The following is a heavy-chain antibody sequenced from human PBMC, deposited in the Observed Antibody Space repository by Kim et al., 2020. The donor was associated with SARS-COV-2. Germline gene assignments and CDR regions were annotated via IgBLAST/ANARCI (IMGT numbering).Heavy chain of an antibody. Sequence: GGSLRLSCAASGFTVSSNFMSWVRQAPGKGLEWVSVLYSGGSTYYADSVKGRFSISRDNSKNTLYLQMNSLRAEDTAMYYCAKIAARNPYYFDSWGQGTLVTVSS. V-gene: IGHV3-53*01. D-gene: IGHD6-6*01. CDR3: AKIAARNPYYFDS. CDR1: GFTVSSNF. CDR2: LYSGGST. J-gene: IGHJ4*02.